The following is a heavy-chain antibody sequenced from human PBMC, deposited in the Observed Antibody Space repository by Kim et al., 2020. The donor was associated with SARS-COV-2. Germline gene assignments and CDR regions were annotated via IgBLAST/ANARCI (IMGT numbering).Heavy chain of an antibody. D-gene: IGHD3-10*01. CDR2: IKQDGSEK. CDR1: GFTFSSYW. Sequence: GGSLRLSCAASGFTFSSYWMSWVRQAPGKGLEWVANIKQDGSEKYYVDSVKGRFTISRDNAKNSLYLQMNSLRAEDTAVYYCARRGEYGSGSYYNPWGNGMDVWGQGTTVTVSS. CDR3: ARRGEYGSGSYYNPWGNGMDV. V-gene: IGHV3-7*01. J-gene: IGHJ6*02.